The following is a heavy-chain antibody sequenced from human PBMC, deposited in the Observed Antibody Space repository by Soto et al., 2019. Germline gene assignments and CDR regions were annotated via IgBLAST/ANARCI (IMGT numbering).Heavy chain of an antibody. CDR1: GFTFSSYS. V-gene: IGHV3-21*01. CDR2: ISSSSSYI. D-gene: IGHD2-15*01. CDR3: ARDGIVVVAAAYYYYYMDV. J-gene: IGHJ6*03. Sequence: GGSLRLSCAASGFTFSSYSMNWVRQAPGKGLEWVSSISSSSSYIYYAESVKGRFTISRDNAKNSLYLQMNSLRAEDTAVYYCARDGIVVVAAAYYYYYMDVWGKGTTVTVSS.